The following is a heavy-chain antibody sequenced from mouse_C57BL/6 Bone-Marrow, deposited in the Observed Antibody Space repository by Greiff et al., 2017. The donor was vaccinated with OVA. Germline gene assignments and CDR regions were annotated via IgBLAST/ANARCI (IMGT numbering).Heavy chain of an antibody. CDR3: ARELRCLYFDV. Sequence: QVQLQQPGAELVKPGASVKLSCKASGYTFTSYWMQWVKQRPGQGLEWIGEIDPSDSYTNYNQKFKGKATLTVDTSSSTAYMQLSSLTSEDSAVDYGARELRCLYFDVGGTGTTVTVSS. D-gene: IGHD1-1*01. CDR1: GYTFTSYW. CDR2: IDPSDSYT. J-gene: IGHJ1*03. V-gene: IGHV1-50*01.